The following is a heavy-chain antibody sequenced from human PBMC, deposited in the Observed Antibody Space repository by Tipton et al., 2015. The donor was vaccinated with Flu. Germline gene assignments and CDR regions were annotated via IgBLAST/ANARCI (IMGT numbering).Heavy chain of an antibody. J-gene: IGHJ3*02. V-gene: IGHV4-34*01. CDR2: INHSGSP. Sequence: TLSLTCAVYGGSFSGYYWSWIRQPPGKGLEWIGEINHSGSPNYNPSLKSRVTISVDTSKNQFSLKVTSLTAADTAVYYCARGLRDGYNPHDAFDIWGQGTMVTVSS. CDR3: ARGLRDGYNPHDAFDI. D-gene: IGHD5-24*01. CDR1: GGSFSGYY.